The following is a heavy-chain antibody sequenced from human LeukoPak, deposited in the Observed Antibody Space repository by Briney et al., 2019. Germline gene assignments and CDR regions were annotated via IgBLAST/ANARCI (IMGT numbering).Heavy chain of an antibody. CDR3: ARALDILTGTFDY. V-gene: IGHV4-34*01. J-gene: IGHJ4*02. D-gene: IGHD3-9*01. Sequence: PETLSLTCAVYGGSFSGYYWSWIRQPPGKGLEWIGEINHSGSTNYNPSLKSRVTISVDTSKNQFSLKLSSATAADTAVYYCARALDILTGTFDYWGQGTLVTVSS. CDR2: INHSGST. CDR1: GGSFSGYY.